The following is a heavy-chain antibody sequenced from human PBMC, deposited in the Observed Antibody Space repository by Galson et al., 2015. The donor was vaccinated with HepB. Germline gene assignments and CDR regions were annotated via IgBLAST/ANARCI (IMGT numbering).Heavy chain of an antibody. V-gene: IGHV1-24*01. D-gene: IGHD2-15*01. J-gene: IGHJ4*02. CDR3: ATVLRYCASTSCFHSFDY. CDR1: GYTLNELA. CDR2: FDPEDGET. Sequence: SVKVSCKVSGYTLNELAMHWVRQAPGKGLEWMGGFDPEDGETIYAQNFQGRLTMTEDTFTDTAYMELSSLRSEDTAVYYCATVLRYCASTSCFHSFDYWGRGTLVTVSS.